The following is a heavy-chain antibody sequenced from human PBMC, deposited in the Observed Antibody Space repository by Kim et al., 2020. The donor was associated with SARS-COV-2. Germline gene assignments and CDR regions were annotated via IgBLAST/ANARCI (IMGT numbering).Heavy chain of an antibody. V-gene: IGHV4-59*09. D-gene: IGHD3-22*01. Sequence: LKSRVTISVDTSKNQFSLKLSSVTAADTAVYYCARGPAYYYDSSGYSIDYWGQGTLVTVSS. J-gene: IGHJ4*02. CDR3: ARGPAYYYDSSGYSIDY.